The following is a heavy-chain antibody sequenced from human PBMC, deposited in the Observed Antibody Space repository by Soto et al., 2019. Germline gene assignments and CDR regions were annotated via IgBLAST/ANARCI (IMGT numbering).Heavy chain of an antibody. CDR2: IDSGDGTT. CDR1: GFDFGDYH. V-gene: IGHV3-11*01. D-gene: IGHD6-13*01. Sequence: PGGSLRLSCTGSGFDFGDYHMSWIRQAPGKGLEWVSYIDSGDGTTYYTDSVKGRFTISRDNAKKTVHLQMSSLRVEDTALYYCVRPYYSSSWFPFDRWGQGTLVTVSS. CDR3: VRPYYSSSWFPFDR. J-gene: IGHJ4*02.